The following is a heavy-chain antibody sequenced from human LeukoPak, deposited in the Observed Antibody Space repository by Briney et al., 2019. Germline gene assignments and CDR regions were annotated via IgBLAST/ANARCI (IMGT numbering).Heavy chain of an antibody. Sequence: SETLSLTCTVSGGSISSSSYYWGWIRQPPGKGLEWIGSIYCSGSTYYNPSLKSRVTISVDTSKNQFSLKLSSVTAADTAVYYCAKDPVVVVPAAKIDYWGQGTLVTVSS. CDR3: AKDPVVVVPAAKIDY. D-gene: IGHD2-2*01. J-gene: IGHJ4*02. CDR2: IYCSGST. CDR1: GGSISSSSYY. V-gene: IGHV4-39*02.